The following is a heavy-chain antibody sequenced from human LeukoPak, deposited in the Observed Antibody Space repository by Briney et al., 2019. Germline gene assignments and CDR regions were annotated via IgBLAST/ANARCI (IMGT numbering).Heavy chain of an antibody. CDR2: IIPIFGTA. V-gene: IGHV1-69*05. D-gene: IGHD3-3*01. CDR3: AREKAGLRFLEGPYFDY. CDR1: GGTFSSYA. Sequence: VASVKVSCKASGGTFSSYAISWVRQAPGQGLEWMGGIIPIFGTANYAQKFQGRVTITTDESTSTAYMELSSLRSEDTAVYYCAREKAGLRFLEGPYFDYWGQGTLVTVSS. J-gene: IGHJ4*02.